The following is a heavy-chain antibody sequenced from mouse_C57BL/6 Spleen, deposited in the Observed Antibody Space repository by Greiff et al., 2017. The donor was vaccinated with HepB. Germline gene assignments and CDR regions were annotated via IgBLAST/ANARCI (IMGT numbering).Heavy chain of an antibody. Sequence: QLQQPGAELVKPGASVKLSCKASGYTFTSYWMQWVKQRPGQGLEWIGEIDPSDSYTNYNQKFKGKATLTVDTSSSTAYMQRSSLTSEDSAVYYCARSGTVVATDFDYWGQGTTLTVSS. D-gene: IGHD1-1*01. J-gene: IGHJ2*01. CDR2: IDPSDSYT. V-gene: IGHV1-50*01. CDR3: ARSGTVVATDFDY. CDR1: GYTFTSYW.